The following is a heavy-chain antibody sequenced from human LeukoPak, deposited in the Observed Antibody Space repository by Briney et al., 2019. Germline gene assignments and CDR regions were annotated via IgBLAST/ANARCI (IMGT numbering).Heavy chain of an antibody. CDR2: IWYDGSNK. V-gene: IGHV3-33*01. J-gene: IGHJ4*02. Sequence: GGSLRLSCAASGFTFRRYGMPWVRQAPGKGLEWVAVIWYDGSNKYYADSVKGRFTISRDNSKNTLYLQMNSLTVEDTAVYYCAREFVALDYWGQGTLVTVSS. D-gene: IGHD2-15*01. CDR1: GFTFRRYG. CDR3: AREFVALDY.